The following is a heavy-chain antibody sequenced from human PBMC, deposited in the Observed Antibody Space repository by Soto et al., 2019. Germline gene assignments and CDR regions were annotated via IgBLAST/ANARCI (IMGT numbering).Heavy chain of an antibody. V-gene: IGHV3-23*01. CDR1: GFSFSSYA. D-gene: IGHD2-8*01. CDR3: PKSPSVEWLQH. J-gene: IGHJ1*01. CDR2: ISGGGDAT. Sequence: EVQLLESGGGLVQPGGSLRLSCVVSGFSFSSYAMSWVRQAPGKGLEWVSGISGGGDATYFADSVMARFSISRDNSKNTLFLEISILRVEDTAVYYCPKSPSVEWLQHWGQGTLVVVSS.